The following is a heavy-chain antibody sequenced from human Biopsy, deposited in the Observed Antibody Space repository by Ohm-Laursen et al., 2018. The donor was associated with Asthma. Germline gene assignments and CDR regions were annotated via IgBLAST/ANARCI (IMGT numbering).Heavy chain of an antibody. CDR3: ARDHYDISFATYGMDV. CDR1: GYTFTSYG. V-gene: IGHV1-18*01. D-gene: IGHD3-9*01. CDR2: ISAYNGNT. Sequence: ASVKVSCKVSGYTFTSYGISWVRQAPGQGLEWMGWISAYNGNTNYAKKLQGRVTMTTDTSTSTAYMELRSLRSDDTAVYYCARDHYDISFATYGMDVWGQGTTVTVSS. J-gene: IGHJ6*02.